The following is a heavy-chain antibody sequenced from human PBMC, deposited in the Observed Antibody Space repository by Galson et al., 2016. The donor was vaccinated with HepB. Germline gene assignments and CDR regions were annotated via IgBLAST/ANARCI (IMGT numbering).Heavy chain of an antibody. D-gene: IGHD5-12*01. CDR2: IRSSGSPI. Sequence: SLRLSCAASGFTFSDYYMNWIRQAPGKGLEWVSYIRSSGSPIYYADSVKGRFTISRDNAKISLYLQMNSLRAEDAAVYYRARDNSGYGSFDYWGQGTLVTVSS. CDR3: ARDNSGYGSFDY. J-gene: IGHJ4*02. CDR1: GFTFSDYY. V-gene: IGHV3-11*04.